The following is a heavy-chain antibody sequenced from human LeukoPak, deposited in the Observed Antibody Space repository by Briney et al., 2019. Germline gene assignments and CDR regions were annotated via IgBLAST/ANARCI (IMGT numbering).Heavy chain of an antibody. CDR2: VTGGAVAT. V-gene: IGHV3-23*01. J-gene: IGHJ4*02. D-gene: IGHD6-19*01. Sequence: GGSLRVSCAASGFNFRSYAMSWVRQAPGKGLEWVSTVTGGAVATYYADSVRGRHTISRDNSKDTLYLQMNSLRAEDTAVYYCARDSPLKGYNSGWATNSFDFWGQGTLVTVSS. CDR1: GFNFRSYA. CDR3: ARDSPLKGYNSGWATNSFDF.